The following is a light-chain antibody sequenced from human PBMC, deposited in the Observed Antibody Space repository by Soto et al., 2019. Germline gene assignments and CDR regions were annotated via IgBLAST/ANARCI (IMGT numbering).Light chain of an antibody. J-gene: IGKJ1*01. V-gene: IGKV3D-20*02. CDR3: QQSYSTPWT. CDR1: QSVTSTH. CDR2: DAS. Sequence: EIVLTQSPGTLSLSPGERATLSCRASQSVTSTHLAWYQQKPGQAPRLLIYDASTRATGIPDRFSGSGSGTDFTLTISSLQPEDFATYYCQQSYSTPWTFGQGTKVEI.